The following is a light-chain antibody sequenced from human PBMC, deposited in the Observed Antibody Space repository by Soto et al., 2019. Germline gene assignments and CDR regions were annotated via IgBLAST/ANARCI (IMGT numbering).Light chain of an antibody. V-gene: IGKV1-16*02. J-gene: IGKJ4*01. CDR1: QDINDY. CDR3: QQYNSYPLT. Sequence: DIQMTQSPSSLSASVGDRVTITCRASQDINDYLAWFQQRPGKAPKSLIYGASTLQSGVPSKFSGSGSGTDFTLNISSLQPEDFATYYCQQYNSYPLTLGGGTKVDIK. CDR2: GAS.